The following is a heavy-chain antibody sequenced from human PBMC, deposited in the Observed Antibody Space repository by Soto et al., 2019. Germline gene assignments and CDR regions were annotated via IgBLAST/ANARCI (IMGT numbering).Heavy chain of an antibody. Sequence: PSDTLSLTCTVSGGSISSYYWSWIRQPPGKGLEWIGYIYYSGSTNYNPSLKSRVTISVDTSKNQFSLKLSSVTAADTAVYYCASTAHSSGWYSGGFDYWGQGTLVTVSS. D-gene: IGHD6-19*01. V-gene: IGHV4-59*01. J-gene: IGHJ4*02. CDR1: GGSISSYY. CDR3: ASTAHSSGWYSGGFDY. CDR2: IYYSGST.